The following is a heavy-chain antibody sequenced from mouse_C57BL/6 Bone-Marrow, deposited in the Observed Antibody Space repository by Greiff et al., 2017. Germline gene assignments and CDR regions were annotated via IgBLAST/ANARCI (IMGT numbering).Heavy chain of an antibody. CDR3: ARHEVGRGFAY. Sequence: EVQLQESGGGLVQPGGSLKLSCAASGFTFSDYGMAWVRQAPRKGPEWVAFISNLAYSIYYADTVTGRFTISRENAKNTLYLEMSSLRSEDTAMYYCARHEVGRGFAYWGQGTLVTVSA. V-gene: IGHV5-15*01. J-gene: IGHJ3*01. D-gene: IGHD4-1*01. CDR1: GFTFSDYG. CDR2: ISNLAYSI.